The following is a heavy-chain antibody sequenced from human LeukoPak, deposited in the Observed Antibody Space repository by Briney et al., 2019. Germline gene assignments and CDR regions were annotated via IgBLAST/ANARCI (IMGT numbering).Heavy chain of an antibody. CDR3: ARPGGSWNEVDY. Sequence: GESLKISCKGSGYSFTNSWIGWVRQMPGKGLELMGVIYPSDSDTRYSPSFQGQVTISADKSISTAYLQWSSLKASDTAMYYCARPGGSWNEVDYWGQGTLVTVSS. CDR2: IYPSDSDT. D-gene: IGHD1-1*01. J-gene: IGHJ4*02. V-gene: IGHV5-51*01. CDR1: GYSFTNSW.